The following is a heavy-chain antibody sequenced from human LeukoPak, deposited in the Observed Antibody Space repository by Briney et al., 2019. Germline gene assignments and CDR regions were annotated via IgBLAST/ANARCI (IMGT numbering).Heavy chain of an antibody. CDR3: ASLGPIRIAVADLNWFDP. Sequence: PGRSLRLSCAASGFTFSSYAMHWVRQAPGKGLEWVAVISYDGSNKYYADSVKGRSTISRDNSKNTLYLQMNSLRAEDTAVYYCASLGPIRIAVADLNWFDPWGQGTLVTVSS. CDR2: ISYDGSNK. CDR1: GFTFSSYA. D-gene: IGHD6-19*01. V-gene: IGHV3-30-3*01. J-gene: IGHJ5*02.